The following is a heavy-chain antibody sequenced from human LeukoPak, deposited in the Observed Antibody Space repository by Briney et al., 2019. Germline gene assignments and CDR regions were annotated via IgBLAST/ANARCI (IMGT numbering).Heavy chain of an antibody. V-gene: IGHV4-39*01. CDR2: IYYSGST. CDR3: ARHSTTLGYCSSTSCLINWFDP. J-gene: IGHJ5*02. CDR1: GGSISSSSYY. D-gene: IGHD2-2*01. Sequence: SETLSLTCTVSGGSISSSSYYWGWIRQPPGKGLEWIGSIYYSGSTYYNPSLKSRVTISVDTSKNQFSLKLSSVTAADTAVYYCARHSTTLGYCSSTSCLINWFDPWGQGTLVTVSS.